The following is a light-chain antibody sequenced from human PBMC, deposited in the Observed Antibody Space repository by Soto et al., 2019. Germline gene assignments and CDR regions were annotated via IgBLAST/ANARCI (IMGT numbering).Light chain of an antibody. Sequence: DIQMTQSPSTLSASVGDRVTITCRAIQSISSWLAWYQQKPGKAPKLLIYDASSLESGVPSRFSGSESGTEFTLTISSLQPDDFATYYCQQYNSYSRYTFGQGTKVDIK. V-gene: IGKV1-5*01. CDR1: QSISSW. J-gene: IGKJ2*01. CDR2: DAS. CDR3: QQYNSYSRYT.